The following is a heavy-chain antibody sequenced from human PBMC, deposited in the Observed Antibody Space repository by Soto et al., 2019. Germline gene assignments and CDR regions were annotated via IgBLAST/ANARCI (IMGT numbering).Heavy chain of an antibody. CDR1: GASVSSGAYY. V-gene: IGHV4-31*03. CDR2: IFYNGDT. Sequence: QVQLQESGPGLVKPSQTLSLTCTVSGASVSSGAYYWSWIRQHPGKGLEWIGYIFYNGDTYYNPSLKSRAAISEDTSKNQFSLRLSSVTAADTAVYYCAGDPGGTTTGNDAFDIWGQGTMVTISS. J-gene: IGHJ3*02. CDR3: AGDPGGTTTGNDAFDI. D-gene: IGHD1-1*01.